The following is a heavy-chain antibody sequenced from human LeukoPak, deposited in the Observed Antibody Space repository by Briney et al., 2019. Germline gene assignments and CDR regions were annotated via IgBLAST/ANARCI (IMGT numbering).Heavy chain of an antibody. D-gene: IGHD1-26*01. J-gene: IGHJ4*02. V-gene: IGHV3-20*04. CDR1: GFTFDDYG. CDR2: INWNGGST. Sequence: PGGSLRLSCAASGFTFDDYGMSWVRQAPGKGLEWVSGINWNGGSTGYADSVKGRLTISRDNSKNTLYLQMNSLRAEDTAVYYCATTISGSRTGFDYWAREPWSPSPQ. CDR3: ATTISGSRTGFDY.